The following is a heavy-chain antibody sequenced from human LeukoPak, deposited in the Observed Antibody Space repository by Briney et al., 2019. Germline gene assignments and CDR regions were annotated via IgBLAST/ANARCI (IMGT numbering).Heavy chain of an antibody. CDR1: GFTFSGYC. V-gene: IGHV3-30*18. D-gene: IGHD4-17*01. CDR2: ISYDGSNK. CDR3: AKGRTTVTRDAYYFDY. J-gene: IGHJ4*02. Sequence: GGSLRLSCAASGFTFSGYCMHWVRQAPGKGLEWVAVISYDGSNKYYADSVKGRFTISRDNSKNTLYLQMNSLRAEDTAVYYCAKGRTTVTRDAYYFDYWGQGTLVTVSS.